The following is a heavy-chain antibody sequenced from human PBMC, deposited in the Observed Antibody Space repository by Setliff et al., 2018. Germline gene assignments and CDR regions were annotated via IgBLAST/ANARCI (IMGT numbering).Heavy chain of an antibody. V-gene: IGHV1-18*01. J-gene: IGHJ4*02. CDR1: GYTFNNYG. CDR3: ARVESMVRGKNILRHFDY. D-gene: IGHD3-10*01. CDR2: VTIYNGNT. Sequence: ASVKVSCKASGYTFNNYGVAWVRQAPGQGLDWMGWVTIYNGNTKYAQNQQGRLTLSTDRSTTTVYMELGSLTTDDTAIYYCARVESMVRGKNILRHFDYWGQGTQVTVSS.